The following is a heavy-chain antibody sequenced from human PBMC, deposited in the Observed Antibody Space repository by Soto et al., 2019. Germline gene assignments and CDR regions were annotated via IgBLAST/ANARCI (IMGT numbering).Heavy chain of an antibody. CDR1: GGSISSGGYY. Sequence: SETLSLTCTVSGGSISSGGYYWSWIRQHPGKGLEWIGYIYYSGSTYYNPSLKSRVTISVDTSKNQFSLKLSSVTAADTAVYYCARDSYDSSGHDAFDIWGQGTMVTVSS. D-gene: IGHD3-22*01. CDR3: ARDSYDSSGHDAFDI. J-gene: IGHJ3*02. V-gene: IGHV4-31*03. CDR2: IYYSGST.